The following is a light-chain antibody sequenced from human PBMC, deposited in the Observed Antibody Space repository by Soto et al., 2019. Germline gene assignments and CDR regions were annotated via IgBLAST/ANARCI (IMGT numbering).Light chain of an antibody. CDR2: EVS. CDR3: SSYTGSNLGV. CDR1: SSDVGGYNY. V-gene: IGLV2-14*01. J-gene: IGLJ1*01. Sequence: PGQSITISCTGTSSDVGGYNYVSWYQQHPGKAPTLMISEVSNRPSGVSNRFSGSKSGNTASLTISGLQAEDEADYYCSSYTGSNLGVFGTGTKVTVL.